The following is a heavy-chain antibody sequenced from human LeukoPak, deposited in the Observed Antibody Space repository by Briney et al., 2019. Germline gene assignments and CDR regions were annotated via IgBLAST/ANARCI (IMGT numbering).Heavy chain of an antibody. D-gene: IGHD3-22*01. Sequence: PSETLSLTCAVYGGSFNGYYWSWIRQPPGKGLEWIGEINHSGSTNYNPSLKSRVTISVDTSKNQFSLKLSSVTAADTAVYYCARGQGYYYDSSGPYGYWGQGTLVTVSS. CDR1: GGSFNGYY. CDR2: INHSGST. CDR3: ARGQGYYYDSSGPYGY. V-gene: IGHV4-34*01. J-gene: IGHJ4*02.